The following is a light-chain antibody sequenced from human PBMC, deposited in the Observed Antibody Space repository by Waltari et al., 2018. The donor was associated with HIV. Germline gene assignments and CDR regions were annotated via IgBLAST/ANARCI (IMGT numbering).Light chain of an antibody. Sequence: DIVMTQSPDSLAVSLGERATLHCKSSQSVLYSSNNKNYLAWYQQKPGQPPKLLIYWASTRGSGVPDRFSGSGSGTDFTLTISSLLAEDVAVYYCQQYYKSPRTFGQGTKVEIK. J-gene: IGKJ1*01. V-gene: IGKV4-1*01. CDR1: QSVLYSSNNKNY. CDR2: WAS. CDR3: QQYYKSPRT.